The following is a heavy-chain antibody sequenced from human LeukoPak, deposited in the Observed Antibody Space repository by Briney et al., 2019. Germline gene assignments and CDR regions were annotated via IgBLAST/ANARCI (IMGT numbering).Heavy chain of an antibody. V-gene: IGHV4-39*01. CDR1: GGSISSRSHY. CDR3: ARQYGYSYGYADY. CDR2: MYYSGAT. D-gene: IGHD5-18*01. Sequence: PSETLSHTCTVSGGSISSRSHYWGWIRQPPGKGLEWIVSMYYSGATHYNPPLKSRVTISIDTSKNQFSLKLTSVTAGDTAVYYCARQYGYSYGYADYWGQGTLVTVSS. J-gene: IGHJ4*02.